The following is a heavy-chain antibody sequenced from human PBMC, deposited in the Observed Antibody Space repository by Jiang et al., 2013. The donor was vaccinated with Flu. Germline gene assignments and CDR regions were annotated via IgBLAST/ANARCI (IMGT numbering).Heavy chain of an antibody. CDR3: ARDISSGGYEYYFDY. D-gene: IGHD5-12*01. V-gene: IGHV4-59*01. CDR1: GGSISSYY. CDR2: IYYSGST. J-gene: IGHJ4*02. Sequence: GSGLVKPSETLSLTCTVSGGSISSYYWSWIRQPPGKGLEWIGYIYYSGSTNYNPSLKSRVTISVDTSKNQFSLKLSSVTAADTAVYYCARDISSGGYEYYFDYWGQGTLVTVSS.